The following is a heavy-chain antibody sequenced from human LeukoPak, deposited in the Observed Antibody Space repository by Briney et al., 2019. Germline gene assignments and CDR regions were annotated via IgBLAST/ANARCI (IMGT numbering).Heavy chain of an antibody. CDR3: ARESTMANYYYYYMDV. J-gene: IGHJ6*03. D-gene: IGHD3-10*01. Sequence: GGSLRLSCAASGFTFSSYSMNWVRQAPGKGLEWVSYISSSSGTIYYADSVKGRFTISRDNAKNSLYLQMNSLRAEDTAVYYCARESTMANYYYYYMDVWGKGTTVTVSS. CDR2: ISSSSGTI. V-gene: IGHV3-48*04. CDR1: GFTFSSYS.